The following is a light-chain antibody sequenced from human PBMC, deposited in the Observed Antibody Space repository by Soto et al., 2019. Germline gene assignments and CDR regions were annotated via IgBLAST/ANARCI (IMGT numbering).Light chain of an antibody. Sequence: QSVFVRCASKSDNVTITCPDSQSISRWLAWYQQKPGKAPKLLIYKASSLESGVPSRFSGSGSGTEFTLTISSLQPDDGAPNDPQPYNSYSPWPFGQ. CDR3: QPYNSYSPWP. J-gene: IGKJ1*01. CDR2: KAS. V-gene: IGKV1-5*03. CDR1: QSISRW.